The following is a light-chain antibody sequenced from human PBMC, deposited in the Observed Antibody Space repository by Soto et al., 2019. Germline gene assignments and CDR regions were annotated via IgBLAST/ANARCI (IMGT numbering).Light chain of an antibody. CDR2: AAS. CDR1: QSISIY. Sequence: DIQMTQSPSSLSSSVGYRFTITCLASQSISIYLNWYQQKPGKAPKLLIYAASSLQSGVPSRFSGSGSGTEFTLTISSLQPDDFATYFCQEYYTYPWTFGQGTKVDIK. CDR3: QEYYTYPWT. V-gene: IGKV1-39*01. J-gene: IGKJ1*01.